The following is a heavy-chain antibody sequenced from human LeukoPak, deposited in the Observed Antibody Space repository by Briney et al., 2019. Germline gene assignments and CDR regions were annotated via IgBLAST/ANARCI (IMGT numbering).Heavy chain of an antibody. CDR2: IYYSGST. V-gene: IGHV4-59*05. CDR1: GGSISSYY. Sequence: SETLSLTCTVSGGSISSYYWSWIRQPPGKGLEWIGSIYYSGSTYYNPSLKSRVTISVDTSKNQFSLKLSSVTAADTAVYYCARRGYCSSTSCYSVVRLSSLGAFDIWGQGTMVTVSS. CDR3: ARRGYCSSTSCYSVVRLSSLGAFDI. J-gene: IGHJ3*02. D-gene: IGHD2-2*01.